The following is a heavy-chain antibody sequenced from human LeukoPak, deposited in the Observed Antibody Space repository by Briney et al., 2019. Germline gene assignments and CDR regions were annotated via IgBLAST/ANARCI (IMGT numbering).Heavy chain of an antibody. CDR2: ISGSGGST. J-gene: IGHJ5*02. CDR1: GFTFSSYA. Sequence: PGGSLRLSCAASGFTFSSYAMHWVRQAPGKGLEWVSAISGSGGSTYYADSVKGRFTISRDNSKNTLYLQMNSLRAEDTAVYYCAKTPYLRVVPAAPNNWFDPWGQGTLVTVSS. CDR3: AKTPYLRVVPAAPNNWFDP. V-gene: IGHV3-23*01. D-gene: IGHD2-2*01.